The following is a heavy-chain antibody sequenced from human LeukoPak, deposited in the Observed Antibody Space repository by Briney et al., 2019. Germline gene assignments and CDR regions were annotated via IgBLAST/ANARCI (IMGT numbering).Heavy chain of an antibody. V-gene: IGHV3-49*03. CDR1: GLTFGDYG. J-gene: IGHJ3*02. D-gene: IGHD5-12*01. CDR2: IRSKTYGGTT. Sequence: GGSLRLSCTGSGLTFGDYGMSWFRQAPGKGLEWVGHIRSKTYGGTTEYATSIKGRFTISRDDSKSIAYLQMNSLKTEDTAVYYCARDPATLDDDAFDIWGQGTMVTVSS. CDR3: ARDPATLDDDAFDI.